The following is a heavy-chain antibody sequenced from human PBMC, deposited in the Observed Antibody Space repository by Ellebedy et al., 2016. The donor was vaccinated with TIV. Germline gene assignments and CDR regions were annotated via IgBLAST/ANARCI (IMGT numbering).Heavy chain of an antibody. CDR2: IYSGGDT. CDR3: ARGPRGLVREGIDC. D-gene: IGHD6-19*01. CDR1: GFIVSSNY. Sequence: GESLKISCAASGFIVSSNYMNWVRQAPGKGLEWVSTIYSGGDTDYADSVKGRFTISRDNAKSSLYLQMNSLRAEDTAVYYCARGPRGLVREGIDCWGQGALVTVSS. V-gene: IGHV3-53*01. J-gene: IGHJ4*02.